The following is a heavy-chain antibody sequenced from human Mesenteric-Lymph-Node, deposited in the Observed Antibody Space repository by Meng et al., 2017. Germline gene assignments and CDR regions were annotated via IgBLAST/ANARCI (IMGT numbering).Heavy chain of an antibody. Sequence: GSLRLSCTVSGGSISSYYWSWIRQPAGKGLEWIGRIYTSGSTNYNPSLKSRVTMSVDTSKNQFSLKLSSVTAADTAVYYCARASPYYDYVWGSLSAFDIWGQGTMVTVSS. CDR1: GGSISSYY. CDR3: ARASPYYDYVWGSLSAFDI. J-gene: IGHJ3*02. CDR2: IYTSGST. V-gene: IGHV4-4*07. D-gene: IGHD3-16*01.